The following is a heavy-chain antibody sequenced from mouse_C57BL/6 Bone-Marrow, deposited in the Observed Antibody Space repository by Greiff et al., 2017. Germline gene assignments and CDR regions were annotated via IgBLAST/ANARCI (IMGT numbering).Heavy chain of an antibody. Sequence: EVQLVESGGGLVKPGGSLKLSCAASGFTFSDYGMHWVRQAPEKGLEWVAYISSGSSTIYYADTVKGRFTISRDNAKNTLFLQMTSLRSEDTAMYYCARITTVAWYFDVWGTGTTVTVSS. CDR2: ISSGSSTI. D-gene: IGHD1-1*01. CDR1: GFTFSDYG. J-gene: IGHJ1*03. V-gene: IGHV5-17*01. CDR3: ARITTVAWYFDV.